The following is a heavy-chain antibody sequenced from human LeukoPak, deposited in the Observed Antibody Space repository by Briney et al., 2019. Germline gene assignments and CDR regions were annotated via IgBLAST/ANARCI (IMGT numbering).Heavy chain of an antibody. V-gene: IGHV3-15*01. D-gene: IGHD4-17*01. CDR3: TTPLTTVTTLPFDS. J-gene: IGHJ4*02. Sequence: PGGSLRLSCAASGFTFNTYDMNWVRQAPGKGLEWVGRIKSRSDGGTTDYATPVKGRFTISRDDPKATVYLQMDSLKIEDTAVYYCTTPLTTVTTLPFDSWGQGTLVTVSS. CDR2: IKSRSDGGTT. CDR1: GFTFNTYD.